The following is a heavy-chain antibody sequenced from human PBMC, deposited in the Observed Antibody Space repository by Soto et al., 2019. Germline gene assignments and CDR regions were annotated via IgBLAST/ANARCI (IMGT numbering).Heavy chain of an antibody. CDR1: GYSFTSYW. Sequence: PGEFLRVSCKGSGYSFTSYWIRWVRQVPGKGLEWMGRIDPSDSYTNYSPSFQGHVTISADKSISTAYLQWSSLKASDTAMYYCARHMAMVRGVMPHDAFDIWGQGTMVTVSS. CDR2: IDPSDSYT. D-gene: IGHD3-10*01. CDR3: ARHMAMVRGVMPHDAFDI. V-gene: IGHV5-10-1*01. J-gene: IGHJ3*02.